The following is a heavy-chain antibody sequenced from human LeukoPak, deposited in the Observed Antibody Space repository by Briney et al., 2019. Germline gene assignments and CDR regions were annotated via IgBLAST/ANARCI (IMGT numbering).Heavy chain of an antibody. Sequence: GGSLRLSCVASGFTFGSYAMSWVRQAPGKGLEWVLSISGSGSSTSYADSVKGRFTISRDNSKNTVYMQMNSLRAEDTAVYYCAKDYPECTGTTCSGEAFFDYWGQGTLVTVSS. CDR2: ISGSGSST. J-gene: IGHJ4*02. D-gene: IGHD2-2*01. V-gene: IGHV3-23*01. CDR1: GFTFGSYA. CDR3: AKDYPECTGTTCSGEAFFDY.